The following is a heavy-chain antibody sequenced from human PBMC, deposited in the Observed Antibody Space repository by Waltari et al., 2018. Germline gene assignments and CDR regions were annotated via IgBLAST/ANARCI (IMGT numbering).Heavy chain of an antibody. Sequence: QVQLQQWGAGLLKPSETLSLTCAVYGGSFSGYYWSWIRQPPGNGLEWIGEINHSGSTNYNPSLKSRVTISVDTSKNQCSLKLSSVTAADTAVYYCARVTYYYDSSGYDYWGQGTLVTVSS. CDR2: INHSGST. CDR3: ARVTYYYDSSGYDY. CDR1: GGSFSGYY. J-gene: IGHJ4*02. D-gene: IGHD3-22*01. V-gene: IGHV4-34*01.